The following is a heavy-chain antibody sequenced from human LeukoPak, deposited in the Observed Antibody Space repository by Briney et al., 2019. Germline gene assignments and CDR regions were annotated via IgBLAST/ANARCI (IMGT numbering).Heavy chain of an antibody. D-gene: IGHD3-10*01. CDR1: GYTFTGYY. Sequence: GASVKVSCKASGYTFTGYYMHWVRQAPGQGLEWMGWINPNSGGTNYAQKFQGRVTMTRDTSISTAYMELSRLRSDDTAVYYCARLNNYYGSGTEYYYYYMDVWGKGTTVTISS. J-gene: IGHJ6*03. CDR2: INPNSGGT. CDR3: ARLNNYYGSGTEYYYYYMDV. V-gene: IGHV1-2*02.